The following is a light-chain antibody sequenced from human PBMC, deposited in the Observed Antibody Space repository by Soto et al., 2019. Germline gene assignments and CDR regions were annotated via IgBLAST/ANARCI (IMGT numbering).Light chain of an antibody. V-gene: IGKV3-20*01. J-gene: IGKJ4*01. Sequence: EIVLMQSPGTLSLSPGERATLSCRAGQNVGSNYLAWYQQKPGQAPRLLIYAASSRATGTPDRFSGSGSGTDFTLTITRLEPEDFAVYYCQQYGTSHLTFGGGTKVEIK. CDR3: QQYGTSHLT. CDR1: QNVGSNY. CDR2: AAS.